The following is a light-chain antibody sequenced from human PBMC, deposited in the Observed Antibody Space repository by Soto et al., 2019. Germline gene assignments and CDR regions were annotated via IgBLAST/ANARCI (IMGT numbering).Light chain of an antibody. CDR1: QSISSW. J-gene: IGKJ4*01. V-gene: IGKV1-5*03. CDR2: KAS. Sequence: DIQMTQSPSTLSASVGDRVTITCRASQSISSWLAWYQQQPRKAPKFLIFKASSLESGVPSRFSGSGSGTEFALTIGSLQPDDFATYYCAQYNTYPLTFGGGTKVEVK. CDR3: AQYNTYPLT.